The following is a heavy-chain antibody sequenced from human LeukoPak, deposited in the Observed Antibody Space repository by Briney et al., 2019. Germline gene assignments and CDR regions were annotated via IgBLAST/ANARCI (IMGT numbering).Heavy chain of an antibody. D-gene: IGHD6-19*01. CDR1: GFTFNRYS. CDR3: VKGRHSSGWPNWFDP. Sequence: PGGSLRLSCAASGFTFNRYSMQWVRQAPDKGLEWLAAISPDARSTSYADSVKGRFTISRDNSKNTLYLQLNRLRTEDTAVYYCVKGRHSSGWPNWFDPWGQGTLVTVSS. CDR2: ISPDARST. J-gene: IGHJ5*02. V-gene: IGHV3-30-3*01.